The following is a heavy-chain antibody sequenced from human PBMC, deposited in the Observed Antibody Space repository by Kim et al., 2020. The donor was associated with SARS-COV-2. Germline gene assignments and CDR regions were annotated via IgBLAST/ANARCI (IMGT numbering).Heavy chain of an antibody. D-gene: IGHD6-19*01. J-gene: IGHJ4*02. CDR3: ASGTTGYSSGWYSK. Sequence: NPSLKGRVTISVDTSKNQFSLKLSSVTAADTAVYYCASGTTGYSSGWYSKWGQGTLVTVSS. V-gene: IGHV4-39*01.